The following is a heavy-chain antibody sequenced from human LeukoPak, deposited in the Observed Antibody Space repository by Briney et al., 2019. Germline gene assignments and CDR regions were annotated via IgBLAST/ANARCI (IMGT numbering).Heavy chain of an antibody. CDR3: ARYIAVAGTVDY. Sequence: SETLSLTCAVYGVSFSSYYWSWIRQPPGKGLEWIGYIYYSGSTNYNPSLKSRVTISVDTSKNQFSLKLSSVTAADTAVYYCARYIAVAGTVDYWGQGTLVTVSS. CDR2: IYYSGST. J-gene: IGHJ4*02. D-gene: IGHD6-19*01. CDR1: GVSFSSYY. V-gene: IGHV4-59*01.